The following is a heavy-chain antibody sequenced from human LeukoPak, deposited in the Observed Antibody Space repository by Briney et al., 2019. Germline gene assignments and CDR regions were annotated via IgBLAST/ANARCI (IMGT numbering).Heavy chain of an antibody. CDR2: IYPGDSDT. Sequence: KKPGESLKISCKGSGYSFTSYWIGWVRQMPGKGLEWMGIIYPGDSDTRYSPSFQGQVTISADKSISTAYLPWSSLKASDTAMYYCARQGGYDFWSCLKNWFDPWGQGTLVTVSS. D-gene: IGHD3-3*01. CDR3: ARQGGYDFWSCLKNWFDP. V-gene: IGHV5-51*01. J-gene: IGHJ5*02. CDR1: GYSFTSYW.